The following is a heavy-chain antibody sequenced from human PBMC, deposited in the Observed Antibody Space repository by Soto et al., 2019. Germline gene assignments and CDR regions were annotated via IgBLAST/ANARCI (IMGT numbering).Heavy chain of an antibody. CDR1: GGTISSYA. Sequence: GSSVRVSWKAPGGTISSYAMSWVGQAPGRGLDWMGGIIPIFGTANYAQKFQGRVTITADESTSTAYMELSSLRSEDTAVYYCATLVLSSIPHYYYVPDVSPQGST. J-gene: IGHJ6*02. V-gene: IGHV1-69*13. CDR2: IIPIFGTA. D-gene: IGHD2-21*01. CDR3: ATLVLSSIPHYYYVPDV.